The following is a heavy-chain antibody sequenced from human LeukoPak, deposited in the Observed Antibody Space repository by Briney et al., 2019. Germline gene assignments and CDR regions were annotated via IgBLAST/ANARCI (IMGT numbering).Heavy chain of an antibody. Sequence: GGSLSLSCAASGFPFDDYGMTWVRQAPGKGLEWVCGINWNGGSTGYADSVKGRFTISRDNAKNSLYLQMNSLRAEDTALYYCASAGLTYGSGSYFVYWGQGTLVTVSS. D-gene: IGHD3-10*01. CDR1: GFPFDDYG. CDR2: INWNGGST. CDR3: ASAGLTYGSGSYFVY. V-gene: IGHV3-20*04. J-gene: IGHJ4*02.